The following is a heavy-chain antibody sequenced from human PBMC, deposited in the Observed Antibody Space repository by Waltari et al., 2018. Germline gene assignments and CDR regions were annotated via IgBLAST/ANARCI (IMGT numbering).Heavy chain of an antibody. J-gene: IGHJ4*02. V-gene: IGHV5-51*01. CDR1: GYSFTSYW. CDR3: ARSTPIAVADYYFDY. CDR2: IYPGDSDT. D-gene: IGHD6-19*01. Sequence: EVQLVQSGAEVKKPGESLKISCKGSGYSFTSYWIGWLRQMPGKGLEWMGIIYPGDSDTRYSPSFQGQVTISADKSISTAYLQWSSLKASDTAMYYCARSTPIAVADYYFDYWGQGTLVTVSS.